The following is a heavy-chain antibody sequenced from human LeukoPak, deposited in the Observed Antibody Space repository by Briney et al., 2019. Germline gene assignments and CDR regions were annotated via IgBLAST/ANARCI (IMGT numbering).Heavy chain of an antibody. Sequence: KSSETLSLTCTVSGGSISSGGYYWSWIRQHPGKGLEWIGYIYYSGSTYYNLSLKSRVTISVDTSKNQFSLKLSSVTAADTAVYYCAKDEVRYFDWSHHYYYGMDVWGKGTTVTVSS. D-gene: IGHD3-9*01. CDR1: GGSISSGGYY. J-gene: IGHJ6*04. CDR2: IYYSGST. V-gene: IGHV4-31*03. CDR3: AKDEVRYFDWSHHYYYGMDV.